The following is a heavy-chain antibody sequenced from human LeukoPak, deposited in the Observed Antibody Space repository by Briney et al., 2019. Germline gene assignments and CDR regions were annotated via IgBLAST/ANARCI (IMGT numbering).Heavy chain of an antibody. J-gene: IGHJ2*01. Sequence: GGSLRLSCAASGFTFSSXAXSWVRQAPGKXLEWVSVISGSGGSIYXXDSVKGRFTISRDNSTNTLYLQMNSLRAEDTAVYYCAKEVGYFDLWGRGTLVTVSS. V-gene: IGHV3-23*01. CDR2: ISGSGGSI. CDR1: GFTFSSXA. CDR3: AKEVGYFDL.